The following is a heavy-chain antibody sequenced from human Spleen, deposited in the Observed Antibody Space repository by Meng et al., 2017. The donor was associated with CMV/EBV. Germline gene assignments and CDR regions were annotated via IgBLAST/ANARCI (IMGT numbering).Heavy chain of an antibody. J-gene: IGHJ4*02. CDR2: IKEDGSEK. CDR3: ARSASWSFQGDH. V-gene: IGHV3-7*03. Sequence: GESLKISCAASGFTFSSYWMSWVRQAPGKGLEWVANIKEDGSEKYYADSVTGRITITRDNAKNSLYLQMNSLRAEDTAVYYCARSASWSFQGDHWGPGTLVTVSS. D-gene: IGHD3-3*02. CDR1: GFTFSSYW.